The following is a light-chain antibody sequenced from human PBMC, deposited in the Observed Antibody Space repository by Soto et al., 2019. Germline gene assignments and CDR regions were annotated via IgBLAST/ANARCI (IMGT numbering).Light chain of an antibody. V-gene: IGKV1-9*01. Sequence: DIQLTQSPSFLSASVGDRVTITCRASQGISSYLAWYQQKPVKAPKLLLYAASTLQSGVPSRFSGSGSETEFTLTISSLQPEDFATDYCQQLNSYLFTFGPGTKVDMK. CDR1: QGISSY. CDR3: QQLNSYLFT. CDR2: AAS. J-gene: IGKJ3*01.